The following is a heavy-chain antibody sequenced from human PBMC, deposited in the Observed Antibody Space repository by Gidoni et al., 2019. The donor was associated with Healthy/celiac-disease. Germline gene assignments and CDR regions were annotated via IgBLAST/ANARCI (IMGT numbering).Heavy chain of an antibody. CDR1: GFTFSSFG. CDR3: AKRGYDSSGSFDY. J-gene: IGHJ4*02. V-gene: IGHV3-30*18. CDR2: ISYDGSNK. Sequence: QVQLVESGGGVVQPGRSLRLSCAASGFTFSSFGMHWVRQAPGKGLEWVAVISYDGSNKYYADSVKGRFTISRDNSKNTLYLQMSSLRAEDTAVYYCAKRGYDSSGSFDYWGQGTLVTVSS. D-gene: IGHD3-22*01.